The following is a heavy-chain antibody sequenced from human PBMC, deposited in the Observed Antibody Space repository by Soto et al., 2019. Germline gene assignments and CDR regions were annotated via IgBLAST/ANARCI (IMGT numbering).Heavy chain of an antibody. CDR1: GYTFTSYG. D-gene: IGHD6-13*01. V-gene: IGHV1-18*04. CDR3: ARDPSLSPYSSSWYPY. Sequence: GASVKVSCKASGYTFTSYGISWVRQAPGQGLERMGWISAYNGNTNYAQKLQGRVTMTTDTSTSTAYMELRSLRSDDTAVYYCARDPSLSPYSSSWYPYWGQGTLVTVSS. J-gene: IGHJ4*02. CDR2: ISAYNGNT.